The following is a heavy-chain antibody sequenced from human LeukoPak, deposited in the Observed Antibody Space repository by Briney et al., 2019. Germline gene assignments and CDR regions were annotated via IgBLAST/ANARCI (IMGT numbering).Heavy chain of an antibody. J-gene: IGHJ4*02. D-gene: IGHD2-2*01. CDR3: ARSLGEIVVVPAAPYFDY. CDR2: IKQDGSKE. Sequence: GGSLRLSCAASGITFSSYWMRWVRQAPGKGLEWVANIKQDGSKEYYVDSVKGRFTISRDNAKNSLYLQMNSLRAEDTAVYYCARSLGEIVVVPAAPYFDYWGQGTLVTVSS. V-gene: IGHV3-7*01. CDR1: GITFSSYW.